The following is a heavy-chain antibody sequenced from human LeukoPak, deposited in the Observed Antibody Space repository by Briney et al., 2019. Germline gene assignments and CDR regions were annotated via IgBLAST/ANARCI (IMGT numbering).Heavy chain of an antibody. Sequence: SVKVSCKASGYTFTSYYMHWVRQAPGQGLEWMGRIIPILGIANYAQKFQGRVTITADKSTSTAYMELSSLRSEDTAVYYCARGLRSYYVGLIDYWGQGTLVTVSS. CDR3: ARGLRSYYVGLIDY. CDR1: GYTFTSYY. J-gene: IGHJ4*02. CDR2: IIPILGIA. D-gene: IGHD3-10*01. V-gene: IGHV1-69*04.